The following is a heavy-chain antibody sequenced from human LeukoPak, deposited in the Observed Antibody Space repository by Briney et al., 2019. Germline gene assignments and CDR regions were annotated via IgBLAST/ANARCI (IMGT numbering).Heavy chain of an antibody. CDR3: AGTTRWLPFDY. D-gene: IGHD5-12*01. CDR2: IYYSGST. Sequence: SETLSLTCTASGGSINNYYWSWIRQAPGKGLEWIAYIYYSGSTNYNPSLKSRVTISVDTSKNQLSLKLSSVTAADTAVYYCAGTTRWLPFDYWGQGTLVTVSS. J-gene: IGHJ4*02. V-gene: IGHV4-59*01. CDR1: GGSINNYY.